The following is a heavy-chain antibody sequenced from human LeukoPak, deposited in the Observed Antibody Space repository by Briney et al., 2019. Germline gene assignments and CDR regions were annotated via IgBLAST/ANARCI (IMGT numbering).Heavy chain of an antibody. D-gene: IGHD3-3*01. Sequence: GGSLRLSCAPSGFTFSSYWVHWVRQAPGKGLVWVSRIKTDGVTTNYADSVKGRFTISRDNAKNTLYLQTNSLRAEDTAVYYCARTYDFWSGSQYYFDSWGQGTLVTVSS. CDR1: GFTFSSYW. V-gene: IGHV3-74*01. J-gene: IGHJ4*02. CDR2: IKTDGVTT. CDR3: ARTYDFWSGSQYYFDS.